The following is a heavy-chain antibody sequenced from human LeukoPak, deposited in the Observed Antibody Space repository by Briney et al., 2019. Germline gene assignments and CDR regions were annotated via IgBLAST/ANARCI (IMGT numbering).Heavy chain of an antibody. CDR2: MNPNRCNT. CDR3: ARGSATPSYYYYMDV. V-gene: IGHV1-8*01. Sequence: GASVNVSCKTSGYTFTSYDIKWVRQATGQGLEWMGWMNPNRCNTGHAQKFQGRVTMTRNTSITTAYMELSNLRSEDTAVYYCARGSATPSYYYYMDVWGKGTTVAVSS. J-gene: IGHJ6*03. D-gene: IGHD2-15*01. CDR1: GYTFTSYD.